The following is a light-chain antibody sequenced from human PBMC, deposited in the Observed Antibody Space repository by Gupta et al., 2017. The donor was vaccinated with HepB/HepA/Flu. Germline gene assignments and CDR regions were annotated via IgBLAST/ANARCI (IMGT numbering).Light chain of an antibody. Sequence: QSVLAPPPSMSPAPRQRVTIPCSGGTSNIGNNAVNWYQHPPGEAPKLLIYYDDLLASGVAERFSGSKCGTSASLAISGLQAEDEADYYCAAGDDSNNGVVFGGGTKLTVL. CDR2: YDD. V-gene: IGLV1-36*01. CDR3: AAGDDSNNGVV. J-gene: IGLJ2*01. CDR1: TSNIGNNA.